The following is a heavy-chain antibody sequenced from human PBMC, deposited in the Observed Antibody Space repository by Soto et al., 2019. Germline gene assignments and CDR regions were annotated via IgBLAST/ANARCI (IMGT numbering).Heavy chain of an antibody. V-gene: IGHV3-33*01. CDR3: AREESYYDSSGWGYYYYGMDV. D-gene: IGHD3-22*01. CDR2: IWYDGSNK. J-gene: IGHJ6*02. CDR1: EFTFSSYG. Sequence: PGGSVRLSCAASEFTFSSYGMHWVRQAPGKGLEWVAVIWYDGSNKYYADSVKGRFTISRDNSKNTLYLQMNSLRAEDTAVYYCAREESYYDSSGWGYYYYGMDVWGQGTTVTVSS.